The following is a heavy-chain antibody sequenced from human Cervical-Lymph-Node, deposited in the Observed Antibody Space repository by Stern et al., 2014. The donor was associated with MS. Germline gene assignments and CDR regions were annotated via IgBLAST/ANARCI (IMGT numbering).Heavy chain of an antibody. CDR1: GYSFPFYG. J-gene: IGHJ2*01. V-gene: IGHV1-3*01. CDR3: ARDVFSYLDL. CDR2: IAAGSDNT. D-gene: IGHD5/OR15-5a*01. Sequence: VQLLESGAEVKKPGASVKISCKASGYSFPFYGMHWVRQAPGQGLEWLGWIAAGSDNTRYTQNFQGRVTITRDTSANTVYMQLSSLRSEDTAVYFCARDVFSYLDLWGRGTLVTVSS.